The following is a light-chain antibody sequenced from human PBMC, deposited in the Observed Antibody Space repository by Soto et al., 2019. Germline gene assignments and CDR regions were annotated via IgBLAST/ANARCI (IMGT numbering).Light chain of an antibody. CDR1: QSITGSY. Sequence: ENVLTQSPGTLSLSPGERATVSCRASQSITGSYLAWYQQTPGQAPRLLIYGASSRATGVPDRFSGSGSGTDFTLTISSLEPEDFAVYYCQQRSDWPLTFGGGTKVDIK. CDR3: QQRSDWPLT. CDR2: GAS. V-gene: IGKV3D-20*02. J-gene: IGKJ4*01.